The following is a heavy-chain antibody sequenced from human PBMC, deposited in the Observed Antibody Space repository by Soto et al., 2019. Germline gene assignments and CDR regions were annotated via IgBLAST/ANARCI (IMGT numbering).Heavy chain of an antibody. CDR2: ILYSGSP. V-gene: IGHV4-31*03. Sequence: SETLSLTRTVSSGSISSGSYYWSWIRQHPGKSLEWMGYILYSGSPYCNHSLKSRVTITVXTSKNKVSLKLSSVTAAETAVYYCARATVYYCDSSGYLGAFDIWGQGRMVTVSS. CDR3: ARATVYYCDSSGYLGAFDI. D-gene: IGHD3-22*01. J-gene: IGHJ3*02. CDR1: SGSISSGSYY.